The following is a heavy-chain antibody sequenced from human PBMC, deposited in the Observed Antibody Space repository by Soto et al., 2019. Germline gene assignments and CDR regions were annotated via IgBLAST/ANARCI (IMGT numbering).Heavy chain of an antibody. D-gene: IGHD6-13*01. J-gene: IGHJ1*01. V-gene: IGHV3-21*01. CDR3: ARDFVPAAGFDSYFQH. CDR2: MSSSTSYI. Sequence: VGSLRLSCESSVFTFSSHSMNCVRQAPGKWLEWLASMSSSTSYIHYGDSMRGRITVSRDNAKNSLYLQMNSLRAEDTAVYYCARDFVPAAGFDSYFQHWGQGTLVRVSS. CDR1: VFTFSSHS.